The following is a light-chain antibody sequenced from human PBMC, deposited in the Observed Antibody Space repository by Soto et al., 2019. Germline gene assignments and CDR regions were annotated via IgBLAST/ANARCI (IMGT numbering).Light chain of an antibody. V-gene: IGKV1-12*01. J-gene: IGKJ5*01. Sequence: DIQMTQSPSSVSTSVGDRVTITCRASQGINIWLAWYQQKPGRAPSLLISAASNLQVGVPSRFSGSGSGTNFTLTISSLQPEDFARYYCQQTDSFLITFGQGTRLEIK. CDR1: QGINIW. CDR3: QQTDSFLIT. CDR2: AAS.